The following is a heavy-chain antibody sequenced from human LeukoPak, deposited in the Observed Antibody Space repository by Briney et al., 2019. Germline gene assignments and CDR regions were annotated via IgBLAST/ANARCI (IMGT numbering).Heavy chain of an antibody. CDR3: ARTRDYSLDS. CDR1: GLTVSYSL. V-gene: IGHV3-66*01. D-gene: IGHD2-15*01. J-gene: IGHJ4*02. Sequence: GGSLRLSCAAFGLTVSYSLMSWVRQAPGKGLEWVSIIYAGGSTYYADSVKGRFTISRDTSKNTLFIQLNSLRVEDTAVYYCARTRDYSLDSWGLGTLVTVSS. CDR2: IYAGGST.